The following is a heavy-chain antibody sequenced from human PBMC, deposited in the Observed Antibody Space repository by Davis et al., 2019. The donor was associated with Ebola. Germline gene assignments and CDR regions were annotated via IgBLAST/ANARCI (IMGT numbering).Heavy chain of an antibody. V-gene: IGHV3-30-3*01. J-gene: IGHJ1*01. CDR2: ISYDGSNK. CDR1: GFTFSSYA. Sequence: GGSLRLSCAASGFTFSSYAMHWVRQAPGKGLEWVAVISYDGSNKYYADSVKGRFTISRDNSKNTLYLQMNSLRAEDTAVYYCASLLGGSYYIQYWGQGTLVTVSS. CDR3: ASLLGGSYYIQY. D-gene: IGHD1-26*01.